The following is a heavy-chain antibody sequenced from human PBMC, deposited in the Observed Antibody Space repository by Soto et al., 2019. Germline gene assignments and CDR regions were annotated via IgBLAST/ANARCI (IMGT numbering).Heavy chain of an antibody. Sequence: GGSLRLSCAASGFTFSTYAMSWVRQAPGKGLEWVSAISDSGGRTYYADSVQGRFTISRDNSKNTLFLQMSSLRAEDTAIYYCATRTYSGVLHGHADVDVWGQGTTVTVSS. V-gene: IGHV3-23*01. J-gene: IGHJ6*02. CDR2: ISDSGGRT. D-gene: IGHD2-21*01. CDR1: GFTFSTYA. CDR3: ATRTYSGVLHGHADVDV.